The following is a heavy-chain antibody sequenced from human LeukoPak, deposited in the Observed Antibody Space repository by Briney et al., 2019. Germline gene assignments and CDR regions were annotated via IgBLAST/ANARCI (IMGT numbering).Heavy chain of an antibody. CDR1: GFTFSSYS. CDR2: ISGSSKII. Sequence: GGSLRLSCAASGFTFSSYSMNWVRQAPGKGLEWISYISGSSKIIHWAESLKGRFTISRDNAKNSLYLQMNSLRDEDTAVYYCARGTFYGGNSPFAFDIWGQGTMVTVSS. J-gene: IGHJ3*02. CDR3: ARGTFYGGNSPFAFDI. V-gene: IGHV3-48*02. D-gene: IGHD4-23*01.